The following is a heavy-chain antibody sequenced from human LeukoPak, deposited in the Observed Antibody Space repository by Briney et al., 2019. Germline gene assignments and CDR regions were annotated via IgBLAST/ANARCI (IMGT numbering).Heavy chain of an antibody. D-gene: IGHD4-17*01. CDR1: GGSIRSSNYY. CDR3: ARKDYGDFYFDY. CDR2: IYYSGST. J-gene: IGHJ4*02. Sequence: PSETLSLACSVSGGSIRSSNYYWDWIRQPPGKGPEWIGSIYYSGSTYYNPSLKSRVTISVDTSKNQFSLKLSSVTAADTAVYYCARKDYGDFYFDYWGREPWSPSPQ. V-gene: IGHV4-39*01.